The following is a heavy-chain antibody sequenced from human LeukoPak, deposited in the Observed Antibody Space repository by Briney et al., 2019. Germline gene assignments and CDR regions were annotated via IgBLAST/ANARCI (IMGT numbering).Heavy chain of an antibody. Sequence: ASVKVSCKASGGTFSSYAISWVRQAPGQRLEWMGWINAANGNTKSSQKFQGRVTITRDTSASIAYMELNSLRSEDTAVYYCARLAEGWFGESVFDIWGQGTMVTVSS. D-gene: IGHD3-10*01. V-gene: IGHV1-3*01. J-gene: IGHJ3*02. CDR3: ARLAEGWFGESVFDI. CDR1: GGTFSSYA. CDR2: INAANGNT.